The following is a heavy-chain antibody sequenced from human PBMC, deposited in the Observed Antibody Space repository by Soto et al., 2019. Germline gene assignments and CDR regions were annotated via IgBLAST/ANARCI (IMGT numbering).Heavy chain of an antibody. CDR2: IDWDDDK. J-gene: IGHJ5*02. D-gene: IGHD2-2*03. CDR1: GVSLSTSGMC. Sequence: GPTLVNPTQTLTLTWTFSGVSLSTSGMCVNWIRQPPGKALEWLALIDWDDDKYYSTSLKTRLTISKDTSKNQVVLTMTNMDPVDTATYYCARVNPSGYCSSTSCPWDWFDPWGQGTLVTVSS. V-gene: IGHV2-70*01. CDR3: ARVNPSGYCSSTSCPWDWFDP.